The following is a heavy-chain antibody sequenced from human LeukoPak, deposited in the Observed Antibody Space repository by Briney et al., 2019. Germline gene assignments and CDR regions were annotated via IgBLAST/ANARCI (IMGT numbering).Heavy chain of an antibody. J-gene: IGHJ3*02. V-gene: IGHV4-59*01. CDR3: ARASGRYFAWLLPPGSAFDI. CDR1: GGSISSYY. Sequence: SETLSLTGTGSGGSISSYYWGWIRQPPGKGREWVGYIYYSGSTNNNPSLKSRVTISVDTSKNQFSLKLSSVTAADTAVYYCARASGRYFAWLLPPGSAFDIWGQRTMVTLSS. D-gene: IGHD3-9*01. CDR2: IYYSGST.